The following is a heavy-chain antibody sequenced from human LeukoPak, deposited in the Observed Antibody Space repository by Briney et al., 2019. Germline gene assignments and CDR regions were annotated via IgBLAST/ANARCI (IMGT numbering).Heavy chain of an antibody. CDR2: ISHSGGTT. Sequence: PGGSLRLSCAASGFTFSTYGMRWVRQAPGMGLEWVSAISHSGGTTYYADSVKGRFTISRDNSKNTLYLQMNSLRAEDTALYYCAKDRGQLLNDAFDIWGQGTMVTVSS. CDR3: AKDRGQLLNDAFDI. V-gene: IGHV3-23*01. D-gene: IGHD2-2*01. J-gene: IGHJ3*02. CDR1: GFTFSTYG.